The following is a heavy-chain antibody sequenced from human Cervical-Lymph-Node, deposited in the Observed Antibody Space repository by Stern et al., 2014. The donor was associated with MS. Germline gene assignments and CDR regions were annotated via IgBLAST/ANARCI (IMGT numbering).Heavy chain of an antibody. Sequence: VQLLESGGGVVQPGRSLRLSCAASGFTFSSYAMHWVRQAPGKGLEWVAVISYDGSNKYYADSVKGRFTISRDNSKNTLYLQMNSLRAEDTAVYYCARDRYYYDSSGYFDFDYWGQGTLVTVSS. D-gene: IGHD3-22*01. CDR3: ARDRYYYDSSGYFDFDY. V-gene: IGHV3-30-3*01. CDR2: ISYDGSNK. CDR1: GFTFSSYA. J-gene: IGHJ4*02.